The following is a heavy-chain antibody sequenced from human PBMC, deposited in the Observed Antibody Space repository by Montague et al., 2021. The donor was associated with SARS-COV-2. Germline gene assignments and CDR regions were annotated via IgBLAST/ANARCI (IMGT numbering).Heavy chain of an antibody. CDR3: AKNFPGQFYFDD. D-gene: IGHD2/OR15-2a*01. CDR1: GLTFSTYA. V-gene: IGHV3-23*01. J-gene: IGHJ4*02. CDR2: ISSGGNK. Sequence: RRLSFAASGLTFSTYAMNWVRQAPGKGLEWVSGISSGGNKHHADSVKGRFTISRDDSRNTLYLQMHSLKAEDTAMYYCAKNFPGQFYFDDWGQGTLVAVSS.